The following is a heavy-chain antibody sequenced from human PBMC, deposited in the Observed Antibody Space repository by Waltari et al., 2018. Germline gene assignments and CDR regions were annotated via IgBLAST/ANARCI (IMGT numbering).Heavy chain of an antibody. D-gene: IGHD3-10*01. V-gene: IGHV4-4*07. CDR1: GAHMANYY. CDR2: IYSSGFP. J-gene: IGHJ4*02. Sequence: QVQLQESGPGRVKPSETLSLPCTGSGAHMANYYWNWIRQPAGKGLEWIGRIYSSGFPNYNPSLESRVTMSVDTSKNQLSLEVRSVTAADTAVYYCARDLSEGWFGDQSPLGYWGQGTVVTVSA. CDR3: ARDLSEGWFGDQSPLGY.